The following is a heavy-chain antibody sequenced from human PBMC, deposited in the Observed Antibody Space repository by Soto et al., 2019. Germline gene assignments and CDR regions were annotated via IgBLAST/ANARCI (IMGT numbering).Heavy chain of an antibody. CDR2: IYYDGST. Sequence: MLSETLSLTCTVSGGSISSSSYYWSWIRQHPGKGLEWIGYIYYDGSTSYNPSLRSRVTISVDTSKNQFSLILSSVTSADTAVYYCARDQLSSGLYVWFDPWGQGTLVTVSS. D-gene: IGHD6-25*01. CDR3: ARDQLSSGLYVWFDP. J-gene: IGHJ5*02. V-gene: IGHV4-61*01. CDR1: GGSISSSSYY.